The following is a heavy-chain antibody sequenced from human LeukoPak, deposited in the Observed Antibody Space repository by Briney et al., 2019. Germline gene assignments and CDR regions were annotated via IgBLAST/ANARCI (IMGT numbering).Heavy chain of an antibody. D-gene: IGHD6-19*01. V-gene: IGHV3-7*03. J-gene: IGHJ3*01. Sequence: PGGSLRLSCAASGFTFSNYYMSWVRRAPGKGLEWVANIKQDGSERFYGDSVTGRFTISRDNAKNSLFLEMDSLRSEDTAFYFCAKAITAVAGYDAFDVWGQGTKVIVSS. CDR3: AKAITAVAGYDAFDV. CDR2: IKQDGSER. CDR1: GFTFSNYY.